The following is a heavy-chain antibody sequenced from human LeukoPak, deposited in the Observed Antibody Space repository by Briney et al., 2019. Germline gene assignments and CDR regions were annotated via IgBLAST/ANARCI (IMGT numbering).Heavy chain of an antibody. J-gene: IGHJ4*02. Sequence: GGSLRLSCAASGFTFSSYWMSWVRQAPGKGLEWVANIKQDGSEKYYVDSVKGRFTISRDNAKNSLYLQMNSLRAEDTAVYYCARVPQDEFLEWLLLPAPDYWGQGTLVTVSS. CDR3: ARVPQDEFLEWLLLPAPDY. CDR2: IKQDGSEK. V-gene: IGHV3-7*01. D-gene: IGHD3-3*01. CDR1: GFTFSSYW.